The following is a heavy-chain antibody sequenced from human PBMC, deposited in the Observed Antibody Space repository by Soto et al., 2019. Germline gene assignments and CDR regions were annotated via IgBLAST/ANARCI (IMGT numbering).Heavy chain of an antibody. CDR1: GGTFSTYS. CDR3: ASSSGHNYGVGTNHSFAY. D-gene: IGHD5-18*01. Sequence: QVQLVQSGAEVKKPGSSVKVSCKTSGGTFSTYSIVWVRQAPGEGLEWMGGNIPIFGTANYAQKFQDRVTITADKSTNTAFMELSSLKSEDTDMYYCASSSGHNYGVGTNHSFAYWGQGTLVTVSS. V-gene: IGHV1-69*14. J-gene: IGHJ4*02. CDR2: NIPIFGTA.